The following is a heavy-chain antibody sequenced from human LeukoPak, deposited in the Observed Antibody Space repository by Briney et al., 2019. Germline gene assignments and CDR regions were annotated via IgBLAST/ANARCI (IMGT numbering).Heavy chain of an antibody. D-gene: IGHD6-19*01. CDR3: ARDGGAVAGPDAFDI. CDR2: ISSSSSYI. J-gene: IGHJ3*02. V-gene: IGHV3-21*01. Sequence: PGGSLRLSCAASGFTFSSYSMNWVRQAPGKGLEWVSSISSSSSYIYYADSVKGRFTISRDNAKNSLYLQMNSLRAEDTAVYYCARDGGAVAGPDAFDIWGQGTMVTVSS. CDR1: GFTFSSYS.